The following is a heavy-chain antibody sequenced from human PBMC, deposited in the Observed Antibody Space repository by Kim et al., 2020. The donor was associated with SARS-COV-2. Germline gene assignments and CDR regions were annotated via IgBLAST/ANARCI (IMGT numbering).Heavy chain of an antibody. CDR1: GGSISSSDYY. CDR2: IYYTGTT. V-gene: IGHV4-39*01. Sequence: SETLSLTCTVSGGSISSSDYYWGWIRQPPGKGLEWIGSIYYTGTTYYNQSLKSRVTISVDTSKNQFSLKLSSVTAATVYYCARHGCTGGVCYFDPWGQGTLVTVSS. CDR3: ARHGCTGGVCYFDP. D-gene: IGHD2-8*02. J-gene: IGHJ5*02.